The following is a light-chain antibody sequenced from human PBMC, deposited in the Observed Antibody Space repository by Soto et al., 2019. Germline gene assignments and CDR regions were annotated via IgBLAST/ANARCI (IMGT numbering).Light chain of an antibody. Sequence: AIRMTQSPSSLSASTGDRVTITCRASQGISSYLAWYQQKPGKAPKLLIYAASTLQSGVPSRFSGSGSGTDFILTISCLQSEDFATYYCQQYYSYPRTFGQGTKV. CDR2: AAS. V-gene: IGKV1-8*01. CDR1: QGISSY. J-gene: IGKJ1*01. CDR3: QQYYSYPRT.